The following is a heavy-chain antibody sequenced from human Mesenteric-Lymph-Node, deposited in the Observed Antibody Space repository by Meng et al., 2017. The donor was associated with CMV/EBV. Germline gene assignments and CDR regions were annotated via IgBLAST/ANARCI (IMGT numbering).Heavy chain of an antibody. Sequence: GESLKISCVASGFTFNNYALTWVRQAPGKGLEWVSAISGSGDSTYYADSVRGRFTISRDNSKNTVYLQMNSLRAEDTAIYFCAKDRDASTWYGRNFFDSWGQGKVVTVSS. D-gene: IGHD2-2*01. CDR3: AKDRDASTWYGRNFFDS. CDR1: GFTFNNYA. CDR2: ISGSGDST. V-gene: IGHV3-23*01. J-gene: IGHJ4*02.